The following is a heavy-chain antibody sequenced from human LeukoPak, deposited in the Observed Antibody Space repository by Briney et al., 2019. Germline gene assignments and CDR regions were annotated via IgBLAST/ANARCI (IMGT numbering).Heavy chain of an antibody. CDR2: INSGNGNT. D-gene: IGHD5-18*01. CDR3: ARTQGYTYGFDRFAFDI. J-gene: IGHJ3*02. CDR1: GYTFTSYA. Sequence: ASVKVSCKASGYTFTSYALHWVRQAPGQRLEWMGWINSGNGNTKYSQELQGRVTFTRDTSASTAYMDLSSLRSEDMAVYFCARTQGYTYGFDRFAFDIWGQGTMLTVSS. V-gene: IGHV1-3*03.